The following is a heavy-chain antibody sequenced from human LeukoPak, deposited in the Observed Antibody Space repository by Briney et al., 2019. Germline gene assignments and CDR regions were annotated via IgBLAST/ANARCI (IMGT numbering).Heavy chain of an antibody. D-gene: IGHD5-24*01. CDR2: IYSTGGT. J-gene: IGHJ3*02. V-gene: IGHV4-4*09. CDR1: GSSICAYS. Sequence: SETLSLTCTVSGSSICAYSWSWIRQPPGKGLEWIGYIYSTGGTHYNPSLKSRATLSLDTPNNQFSLRLSSVTAAHTPVFYCARHRAEMATITDDACDMWRQGTMVTVS. CDR3: ARHRAEMATITDDACDM.